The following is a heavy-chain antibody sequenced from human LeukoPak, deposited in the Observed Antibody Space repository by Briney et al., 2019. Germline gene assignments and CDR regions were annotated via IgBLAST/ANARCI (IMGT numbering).Heavy chain of an antibody. CDR2: IIGNGGWA. V-gene: IGHV3-23*01. Sequence: GGSLRLSCAASGLTFSSYAMMWLRQAPGKGLEWVSAIIGNGGWALYADSVKGRFTISRDNAKNSLYLQMNSLRAGDTAVYYCARDLGGYDLWGQGTLVTVSS. J-gene: IGHJ4*02. D-gene: IGHD5-12*01. CDR3: ARDLGGYDL. CDR1: GLTFSSYA.